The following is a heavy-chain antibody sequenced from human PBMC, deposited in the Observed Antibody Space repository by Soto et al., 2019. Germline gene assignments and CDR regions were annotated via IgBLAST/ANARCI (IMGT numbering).Heavy chain of an antibody. J-gene: IGHJ4*02. CDR2: IWYDGSNK. V-gene: IGHV3-33*01. CDR1: GFTFSTYG. D-gene: IGHD6-19*01. Sequence: PGGSLRLSCAASGFTFSTYGMHWVRQAPGKGLEWVAVIWYDGSNKYYADSVKGRFTISRDNSKNTLYLQMNSLRAEDTAVYYCARDRYSSGWNYFDYWGQGALVTVSS. CDR3: ARDRYSSGWNYFDY.